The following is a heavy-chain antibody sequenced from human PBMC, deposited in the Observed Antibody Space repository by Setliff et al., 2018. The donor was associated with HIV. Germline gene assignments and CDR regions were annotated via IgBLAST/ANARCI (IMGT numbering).Heavy chain of an antibody. CDR1: GYTFTTYY. V-gene: IGHV1-3*01. CDR3: AREPIGGDDAFDI. CDR2: INPGNGNT. J-gene: IGHJ3*02. Sequence: ASVKVSCKASGYTFTTYYIHWVRQAPGQRLEWMGWINPGNGNTKYSQKFQGRVTITRDTSATTAYMELSSLRSEDTAIFYCAREPIGGDDAFDIWGQGTMVTVSS. D-gene: IGHD2-21*02.